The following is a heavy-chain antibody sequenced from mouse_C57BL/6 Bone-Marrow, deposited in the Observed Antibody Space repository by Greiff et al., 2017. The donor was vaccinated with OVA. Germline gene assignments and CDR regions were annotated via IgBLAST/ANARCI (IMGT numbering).Heavy chain of an antibody. Sequence: QVHVKQPGAELVKPGASVKLSCKASGYTFTSYWMHWVKQRPGRGLEWIGRIDPNSGGTKYNEKFKSKATLTVDKPSSTAYMQLCSLTSEDSAVYYCARVVYYYCDYWGQGTTLTVSS. D-gene: IGHD1-1*01. CDR1: GYTFTSYW. CDR3: ARVVYYYCDY. V-gene: IGHV1-72*01. J-gene: IGHJ2*01. CDR2: IDPNSGGT.